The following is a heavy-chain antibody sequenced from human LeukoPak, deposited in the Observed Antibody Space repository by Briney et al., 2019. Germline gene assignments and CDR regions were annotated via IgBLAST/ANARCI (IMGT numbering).Heavy chain of an antibody. J-gene: IGHJ4*02. CDR1: GYTFTNFD. Sequence: ASVKVSCKASGYTFTNFDIMWVRQATGQGLEWMGWVNTNSGGTGYAQKFQGRVSMTRDTSIGTVYMELSSLRSEDTAIYYCARGRGGTIIRGYLDSWGQGTLVSVSS. D-gene: IGHD3-10*01. CDR2: VNTNSGGT. CDR3: ARGRGGTIIRGYLDS. V-gene: IGHV1-8*01.